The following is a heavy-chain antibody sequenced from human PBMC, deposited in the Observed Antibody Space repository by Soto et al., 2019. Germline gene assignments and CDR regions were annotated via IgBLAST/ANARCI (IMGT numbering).Heavy chain of an antibody. CDR1: GFTFSSYI. CDR2: ISSSSSYI. V-gene: IGHV3-21*01. Sequence: GGSLRLSCAASGFTFSSYIMNWVRQAPGKGLEWVSSISSSSSYIYYADSVKGRFTISRDNAKNSLYLQMNSLRAEDTAVYYCAREGCSGGSCYSPNYYYYYYMDVWGKGTTVTVSS. J-gene: IGHJ6*03. CDR3: AREGCSGGSCYSPNYYYYYYMDV. D-gene: IGHD2-15*01.